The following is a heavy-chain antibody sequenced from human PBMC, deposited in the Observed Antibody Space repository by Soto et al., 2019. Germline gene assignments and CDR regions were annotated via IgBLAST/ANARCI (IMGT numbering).Heavy chain of an antibody. D-gene: IGHD6-13*01. CDR1: GGSISSSSYY. J-gene: IGHJ4*02. Sequence: QLQLQESGPGLVKPSETLSLTCTVSGGSISSSSYYWGWIRQPPGKGLEWIGSIYYSGSTYYNPSLKSRVTISVDTSKNQFSLKLSSVTAADTAVYYCARQEWVLGYSSTVDYWGQGTLVTVSS. CDR2: IYYSGST. CDR3: ARQEWVLGYSSTVDY. V-gene: IGHV4-39*01.